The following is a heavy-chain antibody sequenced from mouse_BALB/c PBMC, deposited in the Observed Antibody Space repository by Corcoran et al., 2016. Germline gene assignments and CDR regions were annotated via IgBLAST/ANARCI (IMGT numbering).Heavy chain of an antibody. J-gene: IGHJ4*01. CDR2: INTYTGEP. D-gene: IGHD1-1*01. V-gene: IGHV9-3-1*01. CDR3: ALILLTYYAMDY. Sequence: QIQLVQSGPELKKPGETVKISCKASGYTFTNYGMNWVKQAPGKGLKWMGWINTYTGEPTYADDFKGRFAFSLETSASTFYLQINNLKNEDTATYFCALILLTYYAMDYLCQGTSVTVSS. CDR1: GYTFTNYG.